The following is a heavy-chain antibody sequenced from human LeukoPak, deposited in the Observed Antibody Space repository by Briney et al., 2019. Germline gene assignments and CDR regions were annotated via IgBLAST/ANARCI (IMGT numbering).Heavy chain of an antibody. CDR3: AHGGYSYDFDY. J-gene: IGHJ4*02. CDR2: IYSSGST. Sequence: SETLSLTCTVSGGPISSSSYYWGWIRQPPGKGLEWIGNIYSSGSTYYNPSLKSRVTMSVDTSKNQFSLKLSSVTATDTAVYYCAHGGYSYDFDYWGQGTLVTVSS. D-gene: IGHD5-18*01. CDR1: GGPISSSSYY. V-gene: IGHV4-39*01.